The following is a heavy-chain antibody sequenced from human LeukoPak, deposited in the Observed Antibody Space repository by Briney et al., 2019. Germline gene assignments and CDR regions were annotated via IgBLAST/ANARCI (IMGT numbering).Heavy chain of an antibody. V-gene: IGHV4-59*01. Sequence: SETLSLTCTASGVTISTYYRSWIRQPPGKGLEWMGDIYYSGSTNYNPSLKSRITISVDTSRNQFSLSLSSVTAADTAVYYCARGTVQMGMGERYFDNWGQGTLVTVSP. CDR3: ARGTVQMGMGERYFDN. CDR1: GVTISTYY. CDR2: IYYSGST. J-gene: IGHJ4*02. D-gene: IGHD1-1*01.